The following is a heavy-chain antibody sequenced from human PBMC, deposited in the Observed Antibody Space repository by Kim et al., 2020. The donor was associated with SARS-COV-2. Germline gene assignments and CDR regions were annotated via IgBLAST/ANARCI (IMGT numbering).Heavy chain of an antibody. V-gene: IGHV3-21*01. CDR2: LSVDGSYI. D-gene: IGHD3-3*01. Sequence: GGSLRLSCGASGFTFSSYAMTWVRQAPGKGLEWVASLSVDGSYIYYADSVKGRFTISRDNARNSLFLQMNSLRAEDTAVYYCARSAFGVLIMLHYWGQGTLVTVSS. CDR1: GFTFSSYA. J-gene: IGHJ4*02. CDR3: ARSAFGVLIMLHY.